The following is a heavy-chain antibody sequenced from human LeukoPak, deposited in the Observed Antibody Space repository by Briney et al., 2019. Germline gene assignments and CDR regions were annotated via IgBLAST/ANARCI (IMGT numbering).Heavy chain of an antibody. Sequence: SETLSLTCAVYGGSFSGYYWSWIRQPPGKGLEWIGEINHSGSTNYNPSLKSRVTISVDTSKNQFSLKLSSVTAADTAVYYCARNGLRIAAAGTIWFDPWGQGTLVTVSS. CDR1: GGSFSGYY. D-gene: IGHD6-13*01. V-gene: IGHV4-34*01. J-gene: IGHJ5*02. CDR3: ARNGLRIAAAGTIWFDP. CDR2: INHSGST.